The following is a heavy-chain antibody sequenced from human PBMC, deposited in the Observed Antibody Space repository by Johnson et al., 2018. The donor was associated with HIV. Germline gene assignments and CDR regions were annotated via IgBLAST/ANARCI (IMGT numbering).Heavy chain of an antibody. J-gene: IGHJ3*02. V-gene: IGHV3-30*04. Sequence: QVQLVESGGGVVQPGRSLRLSCAASGFTFSSYAMHWARQAPAKGLEWVAVISYDGSDKYYAASVKGRFTISRDSSKNTLYLQMNSLRAEDTALYYCARDTYSSDACDIWGQGTMVTVSS. CDR2: ISYDGSDK. D-gene: IGHD4-11*01. CDR3: ARDTYSSDACDI. CDR1: GFTFSSYA.